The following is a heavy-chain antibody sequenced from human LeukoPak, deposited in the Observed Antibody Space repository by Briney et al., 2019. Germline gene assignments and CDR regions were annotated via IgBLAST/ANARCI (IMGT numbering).Heavy chain of an antibody. D-gene: IGHD2/OR15-2a*01. J-gene: IGHJ4*02. CDR1: GFTFSNYW. V-gene: IGHV3-7*03. Sequence: GGSLRLSCAASGFTFSNYWMSWVRQAPGKGLEWVANIKQAGTEKYYVDSVKGRFTISRDNAKNSLFLQMNSLRAEDTAVYFCARGQYFSTTYYFDYWGQGTLVTVSS. CDR3: ARGQYFSTTYYFDY. CDR2: IKQAGTEK.